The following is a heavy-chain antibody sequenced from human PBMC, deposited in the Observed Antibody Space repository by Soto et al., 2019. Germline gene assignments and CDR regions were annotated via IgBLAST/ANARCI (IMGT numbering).Heavy chain of an antibody. CDR1: GYSFTSYW. Sequence: DSLTISRKGSGYSFTSYWISWVRQMRGKGLEWMGRIDPSDSYTNYSPSFQGHVTISADKSISTAYLQWSSLKASDTAMYYCARHPGYCSSTSCPAEVPWGQGTTVTVSS. D-gene: IGHD2-2*01. CDR3: ARHPGYCSSTSCPAEVP. CDR2: IDPSDSYT. V-gene: IGHV5-10-1*01. J-gene: IGHJ6*02.